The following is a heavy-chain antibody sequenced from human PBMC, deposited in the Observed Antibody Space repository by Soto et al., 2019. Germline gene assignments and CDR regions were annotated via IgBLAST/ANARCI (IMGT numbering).Heavy chain of an antibody. CDR2: MSGGSSTT. J-gene: IGHJ4*02. CDR1: GLTFSNYA. D-gene: IGHD3-16*02. V-gene: IGHV3-23*01. Sequence: EVRLLESGGGLVKPGGSLRLSCATSGLTFSNYAMSWVRQAPGGGLEWVSSMSGGSSTTYYADSVRGRFTISRDRSKNTLYLQMSSLSAEDTAVYYCAKSQERELPRVIDFWGQGTLVTVSS. CDR3: AKSQERELPRVIDF.